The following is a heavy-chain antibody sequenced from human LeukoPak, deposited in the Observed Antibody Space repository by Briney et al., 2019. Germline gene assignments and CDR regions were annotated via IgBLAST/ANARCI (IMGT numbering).Heavy chain of an antibody. Sequence: KPGGSLRLSCAASGFTFSTYSMNWVRQAPGKGLEWVSSISSSSSYIYYADSVKGRFTVSRDNAKNSLYLQMNSLRAEDTAVYYCASGGTHLIYWYFDPWGRGTLVTVSS. CDR2: ISSSSSYI. V-gene: IGHV3-21*01. J-gene: IGHJ2*01. D-gene: IGHD4-23*01. CDR3: ASGGTHLIYWYFDP. CDR1: GFTFSTYS.